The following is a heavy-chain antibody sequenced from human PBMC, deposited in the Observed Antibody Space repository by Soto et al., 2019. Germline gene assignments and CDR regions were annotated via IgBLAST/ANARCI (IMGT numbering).Heavy chain of an antibody. Sequence: GASVKVSCKASGGTFSSYAISWVRQAPGQGLEWMGGIIPIFGTANYAQKFQGRVTITADESTSTAYMELSSLRSEDTAVYYCARDHPITIFGVVITRTFDPWGQGTLVTVSS. CDR2: IIPIFGTA. J-gene: IGHJ5*02. V-gene: IGHV1-69*13. CDR1: GGTFSSYA. D-gene: IGHD3-3*01. CDR3: ARDHPITIFGVVITRTFDP.